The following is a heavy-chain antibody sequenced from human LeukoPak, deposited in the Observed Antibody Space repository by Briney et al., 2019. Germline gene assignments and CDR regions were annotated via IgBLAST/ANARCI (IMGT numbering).Heavy chain of an antibody. CDR1: GYTFTSYG. V-gene: IGHV1-18*01. J-gene: IGHJ5*02. CDR3: AAIFGVSYSWFDP. Sequence: ASVRVSCKASGYTFTSYGISWVRQAPGQGLEWMGWISAYNGNTNYPQKLQGRVTMTTDTSTSTAYMELRSLRSDDTAVYYCAAIFGVSYSWFDPWGQGTLVAVSS. D-gene: IGHD3-3*01. CDR2: ISAYNGNT.